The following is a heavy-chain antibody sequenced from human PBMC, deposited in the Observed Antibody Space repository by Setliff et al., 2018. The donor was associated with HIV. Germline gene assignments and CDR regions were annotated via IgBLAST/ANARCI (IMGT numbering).Heavy chain of an antibody. Sequence: LRLSCVASGFGFTFSSYCMDWFRQAPGKGLEWVSSISYGSTYIYQSDSVRGRFNISRDDAKKSLYLQMNSLGAEDTAVYYCARSWGIGNYHWDVWGKGTTFTISS. CDR3: ARSWGIGNYHWDV. J-gene: IGHJ6*03. CDR2: ISYGSTYI. D-gene: IGHD3-16*01. V-gene: IGHV3-21*01. CDR1: GFGFTFSSYC.